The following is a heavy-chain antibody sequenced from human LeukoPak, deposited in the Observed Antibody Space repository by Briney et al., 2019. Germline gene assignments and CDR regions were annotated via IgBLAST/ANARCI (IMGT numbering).Heavy chain of an antibody. CDR3: GGGLVRGPKDY. CDR2: IKQDGSEK. D-gene: IGHD3-10*01. V-gene: IGHV3-7*01. J-gene: IGHJ4*02. CDR1: GFTFSSYW. Sequence: PGGSLRLSCAASGFTFSSYWMSLVRQAPGKGLEWVANIKQDGSEKFYVDSVKGRFTISRDNAKNSLYLQMNSLRAEDTAVYYCGGGLVRGPKDYWGQGTLVTVSS.